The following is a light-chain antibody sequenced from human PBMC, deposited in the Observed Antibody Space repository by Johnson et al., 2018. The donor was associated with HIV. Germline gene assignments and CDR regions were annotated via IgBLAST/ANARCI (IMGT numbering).Light chain of an antibody. CDR3: ETWDTSLGAHYV. CDR2: EKN. CDR1: SSNIGNNY. Sequence: QSVLTQPPSVSAAPGQKVTISCSGSSSNIGNNYVSWYQQLPGTSPKLLIYEKNKRPSGIPDRFSASKSGTSATLDITGLQTGDGADYYWETWDTSLGAHYVFGSVTKVTGL. J-gene: IGLJ1*01. V-gene: IGLV1-51*02.